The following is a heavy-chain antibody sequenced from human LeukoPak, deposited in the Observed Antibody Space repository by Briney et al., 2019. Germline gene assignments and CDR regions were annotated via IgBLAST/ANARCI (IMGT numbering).Heavy chain of an antibody. CDR1: GFTVSSNY. J-gene: IGHJ3*02. CDR3: AKEARGYYDSSGYLVSAFDI. V-gene: IGHV3-53*05. D-gene: IGHD3-22*01. CDR2: IYSGGST. Sequence: GGSLRLSCAASGFTVSSNYMSWVRQAPGKGLEWVSVIYSGGSTYYADSVKGRFTISRGNSKNTLYLQMNSLRAEDTALYYCAKEARGYYDSSGYLVSAFDIWGQGTMVTVSS.